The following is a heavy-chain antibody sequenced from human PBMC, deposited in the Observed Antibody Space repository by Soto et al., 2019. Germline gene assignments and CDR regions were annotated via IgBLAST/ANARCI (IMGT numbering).Heavy chain of an antibody. D-gene: IGHD4-4*01. CDR2: ISWNSGSI. CDR3: AKDTASTASRPQNAFDI. J-gene: IGHJ3*02. CDR1: GFTFGDYA. V-gene: IGHV3-9*01. Sequence: SLRLSCKASGFTFGDYALHWVRQAPGKGLEWVSGISWNSGSIGYADSVKGRFTISRNNARSSLYLQMDSLRTEDTALYYCAKDTASTASRPQNAFDIWGQGTKVTVSS.